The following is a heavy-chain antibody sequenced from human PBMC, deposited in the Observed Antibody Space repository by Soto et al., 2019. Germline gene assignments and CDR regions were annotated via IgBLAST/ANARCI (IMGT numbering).Heavy chain of an antibody. V-gene: IGHV3-30*18. CDR3: AKDRAGYCTNGVCYIYGMDV. D-gene: IGHD2-8*01. J-gene: IGHJ6*02. CDR1: GVSVSSYG. Sequence: GGSLRLSCEVSGVSVSSYGMHWVRQAPGKGLEWVAVISYDGSNKYYADSVKGRFTISRDNSKNTLYLQMNSLRAEDTAVYYCAKDRAGYCTNGVCYIYGMDVWGQGTTVTVSS. CDR2: ISYDGSNK.